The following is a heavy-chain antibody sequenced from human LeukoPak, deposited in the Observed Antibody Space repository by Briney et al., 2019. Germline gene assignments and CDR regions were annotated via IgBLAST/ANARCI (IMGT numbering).Heavy chain of an antibody. Sequence: ASVMVSCKASGYTFTGYYMHWVRQAPGQGLEWMGWINPNSGGTNYAQKFQGRGTMTRDTSISTAYMELSRLRSDDTAVYYCARNRHYYDSSGGLDYWGQGTLVTVSS. J-gene: IGHJ4*02. CDR3: ARNRHYYDSSGGLDY. CDR1: GYTFTGYY. D-gene: IGHD3-22*01. V-gene: IGHV1-2*02. CDR2: INPNSGGT.